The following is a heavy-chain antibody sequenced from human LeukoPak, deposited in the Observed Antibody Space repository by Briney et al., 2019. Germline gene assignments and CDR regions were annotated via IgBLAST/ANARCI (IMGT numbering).Heavy chain of an antibody. J-gene: IGHJ3*02. CDR1: GGSISSYY. Sequence: KTSETLSLICTVWGGSISSYYWSCIRHPPGKGRVGIGYIYYSGSTNYNHSLKSRVTMSVDTSKNQFSLKLSSVTAADTAVDYCARSLGHDYGDYCFAFDIWGQGTMVTVSS. D-gene: IGHD4-17*01. CDR3: ARSLGHDYGDYCFAFDI. V-gene: IGHV4-59*08. CDR2: IYYSGST.